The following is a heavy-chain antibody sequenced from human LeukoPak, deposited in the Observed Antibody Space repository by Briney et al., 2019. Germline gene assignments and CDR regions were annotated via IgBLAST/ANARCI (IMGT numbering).Heavy chain of an antibody. CDR2: IYYSGST. CDR1: GGSISSYC. CDR3: ATGCSSTSCLDAFDI. V-gene: IGHV4-59*01. J-gene: IGHJ3*02. Sequence: SETLSLTCTVSGGSISSYCWSWIRQPPGKGLEWIGYIYYSGSTNYNPSLKSRVTISVDTSKNQFSLKLSSVTAADTAVYYCATGCSSTSCLDAFDIWGQGTMVTVSS. D-gene: IGHD2-2*01.